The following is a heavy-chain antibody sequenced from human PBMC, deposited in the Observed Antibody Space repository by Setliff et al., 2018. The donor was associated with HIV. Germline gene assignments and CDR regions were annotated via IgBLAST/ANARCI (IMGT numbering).Heavy chain of an antibody. CDR3: ARDPGDYDRKFDH. D-gene: IGHD3-22*01. J-gene: IGHJ4*02. Sequence: PSETLSLTCSLSGGSISFYYWNWLRQTPGKGLEWIAYTFDNGNTHYNPSLEKRVTLSLDTSRNLFSLRLASVTAADTAVYYCARDPGDYDRKFDHWGQGGRVTVSS. V-gene: IGHV4-59*01. CDR1: GGSISFYY. CDR2: TFDNGNT.